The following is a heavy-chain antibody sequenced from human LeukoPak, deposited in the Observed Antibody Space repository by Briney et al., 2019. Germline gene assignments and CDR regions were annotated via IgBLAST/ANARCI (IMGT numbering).Heavy chain of an antibody. J-gene: IGHJ6*02. Sequence: PGGSLRLSCAASGFTFSSYGMHWVRQAPGKGLEWVAVISYDGSNKYYADSVKGRFTISRDNSKNTLYLQMNSLRAEDTAMYYCAKDGTDYYYGMDVWGQGTTVTVS. CDR1: GFTFSSYG. CDR3: AKDGTDYYYGMDV. CDR2: ISYDGSNK. V-gene: IGHV3-30*18.